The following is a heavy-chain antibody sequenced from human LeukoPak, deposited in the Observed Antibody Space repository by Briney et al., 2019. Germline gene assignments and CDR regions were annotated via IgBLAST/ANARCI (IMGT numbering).Heavy chain of an antibody. J-gene: IGHJ6*03. CDR1: GIIFSNYG. CDR2: ISYDGSDN. V-gene: IGHV3-30*18. Sequence: GGSLRLSCEASGIIFSNYGFHWVRQAPGKGLDWVAFISYDGSDNYYADSVKGRFLISRDNSKSTLYLQMNSLTGEDTAVYYCAKDQAYYGSGSYYMDVWGKGTTVTISS. D-gene: IGHD3-10*01. CDR3: AKDQAYYGSGSYYMDV.